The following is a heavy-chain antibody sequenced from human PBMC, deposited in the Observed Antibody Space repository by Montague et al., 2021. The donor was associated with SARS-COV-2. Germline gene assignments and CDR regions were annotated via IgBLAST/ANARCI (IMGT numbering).Heavy chain of an antibody. D-gene: IGHD2-2*01. Sequence: SETLSLTCTVSGGSISSYYWSWIRQPPGKGLEWIGYIYYSGSTNYNPSLKSRATISVDTSKNQFSLKLSSVTAADTAVYYCARRGVVPAGMEYYYYGMDVWGQGTTVTVS. CDR3: ARRGVVPAGMEYYYYGMDV. CDR2: IYYSGST. CDR1: GGSISSYY. J-gene: IGHJ6*02. V-gene: IGHV4-59*08.